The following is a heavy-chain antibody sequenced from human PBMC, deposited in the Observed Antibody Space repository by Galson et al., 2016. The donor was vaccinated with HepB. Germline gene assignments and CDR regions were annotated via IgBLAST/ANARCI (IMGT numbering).Heavy chain of an antibody. CDR1: GSSLRDYY. J-gene: IGHJ6*02. CDR2: INYVGRT. Sequence: SETLSLTCAVSGSSLRDYYWSWVRQPPGMGLQWIGEINYVGRTNYSPSLKSRVTISINMSKNQFYLNMGSVRAADTAVYYCAKAVTTVTPHNSNDLDVWGQGTTVIVS. D-gene: IGHD4-11*01. V-gene: IGHV4-34*01. CDR3: AKAVTTVTPHNSNDLDV.